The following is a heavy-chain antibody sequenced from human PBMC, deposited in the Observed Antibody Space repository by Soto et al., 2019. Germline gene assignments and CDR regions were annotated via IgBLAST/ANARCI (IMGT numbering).Heavy chain of an antibody. J-gene: IGHJ6*03. D-gene: IGHD2-2*02. V-gene: IGHV4-34*01. CDR2: INHSGST. Sequence: SETLSLTCAVYGGSFSGYYWSWIRQPPGKGLEWIGEINHSGSTNYNPSLKSRVTISVDTSKNQFSLKLSSVTAADTAVYYCARGGSDQLLYYYYYYYYMDVWGKGTTVTVSS. CDR1: GGSFSGYY. CDR3: ARGGSDQLLYYYYYYYYMDV.